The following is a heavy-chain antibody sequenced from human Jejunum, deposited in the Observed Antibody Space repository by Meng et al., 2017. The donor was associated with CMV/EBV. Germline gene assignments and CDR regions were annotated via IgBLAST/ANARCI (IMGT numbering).Heavy chain of an antibody. CDR3: ARRSATSTHFYFDS. D-gene: IGHD3-3*02. J-gene: IGHJ4*02. Sequence: KASNYTFTTYAISWVRQAPGQGLEWMGWISPNNGNTNFAQKFQGRVTMTADTSTSTIYMDVTRLTSEDTATYYCARRSATSTHFYFDSWGQGTLVTVSS. CDR1: NYTFTTYA. V-gene: IGHV1-18*01. CDR2: ISPNNGNT.